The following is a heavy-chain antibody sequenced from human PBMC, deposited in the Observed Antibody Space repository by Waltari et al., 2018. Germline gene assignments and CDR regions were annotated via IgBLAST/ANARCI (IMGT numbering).Heavy chain of an antibody. CDR3: ARAATDYYYYYGMDV. D-gene: IGHD1-26*01. V-gene: IGHV1-69*01. CDR2: IIPIFGTA. Sequence: AAGQGLEWMGGIIPIFGTANYAQKFQGRVTITADESTSTAYMELSSLRSEDTAVYYCARAATDYYYYYGMDVWGQGTTVTVSS. J-gene: IGHJ6*02.